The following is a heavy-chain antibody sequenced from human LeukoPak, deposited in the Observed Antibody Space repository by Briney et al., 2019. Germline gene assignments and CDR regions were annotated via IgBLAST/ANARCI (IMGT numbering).Heavy chain of an antibody. CDR2: IHSSGST. V-gene: IGHV4-59*01. Sequence: SETLSLTCAVSGGSINNYYWGWIRQPPGKGLEWLGYIHSSGSTNYNPSLKSRVTILVDTSKNQFSLKLTSMTAADTAVYYCAGYGSGSYYKAFDFWGQGILVTVSS. J-gene: IGHJ4*02. CDR3: AGYGSGSYYKAFDF. CDR1: GGSINNYY. D-gene: IGHD3-10*01.